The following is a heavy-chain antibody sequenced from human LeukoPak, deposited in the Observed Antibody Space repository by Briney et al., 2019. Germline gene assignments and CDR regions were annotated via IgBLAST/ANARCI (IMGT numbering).Heavy chain of an antibody. D-gene: IGHD5-18*01. CDR2: NNPNNGGT. CDR3: ARGRGYSYGSDDY. Sequence: GASVKVSCKASGYTFTGYYMHWVRQAPGQGLEWMGWNNPNNGGTNYAQKFQGRVTMTRDTSISTAYMELSRLRSDDTAVYYCARGRGYSYGSDDYWGQGTLVTVSS. J-gene: IGHJ4*02. CDR1: GYTFTGYY. V-gene: IGHV1-2*02.